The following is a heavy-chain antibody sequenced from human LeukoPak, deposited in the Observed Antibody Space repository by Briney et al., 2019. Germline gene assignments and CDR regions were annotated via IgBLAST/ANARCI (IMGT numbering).Heavy chain of an antibody. CDR3: ARDGSGLYLCYYIYF. Sequence: GGSLRLSCALCGFTFSDYRMSWVGEARGKGVEGVAYISTVSTHTLYGDPVKGRFTISRDKEKNSLYVEMSYLRGEDRVVYYSARDGSGLYLCYYIYFWGKGTTVTVSS. J-gene: IGHJ6*03. CDR1: GFTFSDYR. V-gene: IGHV3-21*06. CDR2: ISTVSTHT. D-gene: IGHD6-25*01.